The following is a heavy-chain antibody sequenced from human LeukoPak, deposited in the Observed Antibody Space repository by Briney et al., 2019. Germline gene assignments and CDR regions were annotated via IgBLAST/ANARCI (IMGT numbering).Heavy chain of an antibody. CDR2: ISGRGDST. V-gene: IGHV3-23*01. CDR3: ARDRLGYCSSTSCYYYY. J-gene: IGHJ4*02. CDR1: GFTFSSYA. D-gene: IGHD2-2*01. Sequence: GGSLRLSCAASGFTFSSYAMSWVRQAPGKGLEWVSTISGRGDSTYYADSVKGRFTISRDNSKNTLYLQMNSLRAEDTAVYYCARDRLGYCSSTSCYYYYWGQGTLVTVSS.